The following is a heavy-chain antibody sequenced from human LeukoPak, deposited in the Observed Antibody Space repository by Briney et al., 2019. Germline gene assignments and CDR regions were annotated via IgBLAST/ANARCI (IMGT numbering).Heavy chain of an antibody. CDR2: IRYDGSNK. CDR3: AKDNSIAAAGIFLPYYYYMDV. J-gene: IGHJ6*03. D-gene: IGHD6-13*01. V-gene: IGHV3-30*02. CDR1: GFTFDDYG. Sequence: GGSLRLSCAASGFTFDDYGMSWVRQAPGKGLEWVAFIRYDGSNKYYADSVKGRFTISRDNSKNTLYLQMNSLRAEDTAVYYCAKDNSIAAAGIFLPYYYYMDVWGKGTTVTISS.